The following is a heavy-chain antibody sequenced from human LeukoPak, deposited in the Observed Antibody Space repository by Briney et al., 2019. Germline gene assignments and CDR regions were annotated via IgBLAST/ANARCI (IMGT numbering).Heavy chain of an antibody. CDR1: GFTFSSYS. J-gene: IGHJ4*02. V-gene: IGHV3-21*01. Sequence: PGGSLRLSCAASGFTFSSYSMNWVRQAPGKGLEWVSSISSSSGYIYYADSVKGRFTISRDNSKNTLYLQMNSLRAEDTAVYYCAKVGYGSGSYYGDYWGQGTLVTVSS. CDR2: ISSSSGYI. D-gene: IGHD3-10*01. CDR3: AKVGYGSGSYYGDY.